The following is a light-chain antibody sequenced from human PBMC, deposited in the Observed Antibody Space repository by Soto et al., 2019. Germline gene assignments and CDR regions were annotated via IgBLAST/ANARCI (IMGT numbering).Light chain of an antibody. CDR2: GAS. J-gene: IGKJ1*01. CDR1: QSVSSN. Sequence: EIVMTQSPATLSVSPGERATLSCRASQSVSSNLDWYQQKPGQAPRLLIYGASTRATGIPARFSGSGSGTEFTLTISSLQSEDFAVYYCQQYNNWPPRAWTFGQVPKVEIK. CDR3: QQYNNWPPRAWT. V-gene: IGKV3-15*01.